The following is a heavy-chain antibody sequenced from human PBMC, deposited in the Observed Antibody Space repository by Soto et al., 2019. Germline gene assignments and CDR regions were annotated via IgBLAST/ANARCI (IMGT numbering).Heavy chain of an antibody. Sequence: EVQLLESGGGMVQPGGSLRLSCAASGFTFSSYVMSWVRQAPGKRLEWVSAISGSGGSTYYADSVKGRFTISRDNSKNTLYLQMNSLRAEDTAVYYCAKGKQWLGRTYYYYGMDVWGQGTTVTVSS. J-gene: IGHJ6*02. CDR3: AKGKQWLGRTYYYYGMDV. CDR1: GFTFSSYV. D-gene: IGHD6-19*01. CDR2: ISGSGGST. V-gene: IGHV3-23*01.